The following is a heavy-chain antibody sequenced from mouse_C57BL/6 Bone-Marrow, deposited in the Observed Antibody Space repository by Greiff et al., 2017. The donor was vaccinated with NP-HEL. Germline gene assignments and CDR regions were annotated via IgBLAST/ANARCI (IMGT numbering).Heavy chain of an antibody. CDR3: ARDNTTAPYYAMDY. J-gene: IGHJ4*01. CDR1: GFTFSDYY. CDR2: INYDGSST. D-gene: IGHD1-2*01. Sequence: EVKVVESEGGLVQPGSSMKLSCTASGFTFSDYYMAWVRQVPEKGLEWVANINYDGSSTYYLDSLKSRFIISRDNAKNILYLQMSSLKSEDTATYYCARDNTTAPYYAMDYWGQGTSVTVSS. V-gene: IGHV5-16*01.